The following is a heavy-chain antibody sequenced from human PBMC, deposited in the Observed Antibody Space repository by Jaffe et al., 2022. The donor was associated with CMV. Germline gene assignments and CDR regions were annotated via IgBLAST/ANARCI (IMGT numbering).Heavy chain of an antibody. Sequence: EVQLVESGGGLVQPGGSLRLSCAASGFTFSSYAMSWVRQAPGKGLEWVSAISGSGGSTYYADSVKGRFTISRDNSKNTLYLQMNSLRAEDTAVYYCAKNGVGQLWLPRFFRDWGQGTLVTVSS. CDR2: ISGSGGST. J-gene: IGHJ4*02. D-gene: IGHD5-18*01. CDR3: AKNGVGQLWLPRFFRD. V-gene: IGHV3-23*04. CDR1: GFTFSSYA.